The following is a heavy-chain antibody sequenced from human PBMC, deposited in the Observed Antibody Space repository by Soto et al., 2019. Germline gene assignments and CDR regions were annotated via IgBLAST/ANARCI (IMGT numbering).Heavy chain of an antibody. Sequence: EVQVVESGGGLVQPGGSLRLSCASSGFTFSRNWMHWVRQAPGKGLVWVSRINGDGNSTSYADSVKGRFTIPRDNAKNTLYRQMNRLRVEDTAVYHCARAVWYGERPGYWGQGTLVTVSS. CDR2: INGDGNST. V-gene: IGHV3-74*01. CDR1: GFTFSRNW. CDR3: ARAVWYGERPGY. D-gene: IGHD3-10*01. J-gene: IGHJ4*02.